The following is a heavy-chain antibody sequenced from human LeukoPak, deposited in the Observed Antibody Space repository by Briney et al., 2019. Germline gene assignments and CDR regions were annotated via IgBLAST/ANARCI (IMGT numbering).Heavy chain of an antibody. D-gene: IGHD2-2*01. CDR1: GFIFSSYG. Sequence: GGSLRLSCAASGFIFSSYGMHWVRQAPGKGLEWVAFIRYDGGIKYYADSVKGRFTISRDNSKNTLYLQMNSLRAEDTAVYYCAKDRYCSSTSCSRSPDWFDPWGQGTLVTVSS. J-gene: IGHJ5*02. V-gene: IGHV3-30*02. CDR3: AKDRYCSSTSCSRSPDWFDP. CDR2: IRYDGGIK.